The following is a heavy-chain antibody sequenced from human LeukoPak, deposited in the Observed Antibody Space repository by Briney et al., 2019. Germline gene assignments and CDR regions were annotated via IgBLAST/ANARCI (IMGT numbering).Heavy chain of an antibody. J-gene: IGHJ4*02. CDR3: ARTYDSSIDY. CDR1: GGSISSGSYY. Sequence: PSETLSLTCTVSGGSISSGSYYWSWIRQPAGKGLEWIGRIYTSGSTNYNPSLKSRVTMSVDTSKNQFSLKLSSVTAADTAVYYCARTYDSSIDYWGQGTLVTVSS. V-gene: IGHV4-61*02. D-gene: IGHD3-22*01. CDR2: IYTSGST.